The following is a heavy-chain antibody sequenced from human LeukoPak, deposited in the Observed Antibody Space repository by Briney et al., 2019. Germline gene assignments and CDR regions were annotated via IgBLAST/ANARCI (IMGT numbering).Heavy chain of an antibody. D-gene: IGHD2-21*01. CDR3: ARHVIEGSGTYKTYYFDY. CDR2: IYPGDSDT. CDR1: GYSFTSYW. V-gene: IGHV5-51*01. Sequence: GESLKISCKGSGYSFTSYWIGWVRQMPGKGLEWMGIIYPGDSDTRYSPSFQGQVTISADKSISTAYLQWSSLKASDTAMYYCARHVIEGSGTYKTYYFDYWGQGTLVTVSS. J-gene: IGHJ4*02.